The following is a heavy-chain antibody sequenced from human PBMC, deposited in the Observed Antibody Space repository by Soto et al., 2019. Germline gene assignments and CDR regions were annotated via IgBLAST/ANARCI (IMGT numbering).Heavy chain of an antibody. CDR2: SIPICGTA. Sequence: QVQLVQSGAEVKKPGSSVKVSCKASGGTFSSYAISWVRQAPGQGLEWMGGSIPICGTANYAQKFQGRVTITADESTSTAYMELSSLRSEDTAVYYCASRYCSSTSCYDYYYYGMDVWGQGTTVTVSS. J-gene: IGHJ6*02. CDR1: GGTFSSYA. D-gene: IGHD2-2*01. CDR3: ASRYCSSTSCYDYYYYGMDV. V-gene: IGHV1-69*01.